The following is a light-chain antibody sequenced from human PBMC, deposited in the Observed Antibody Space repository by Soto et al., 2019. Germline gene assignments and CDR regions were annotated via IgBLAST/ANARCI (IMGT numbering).Light chain of an antibody. CDR2: RNS. V-gene: IGLV1-47*01. J-gene: IGLJ3*02. Sequence: QFVLTQPPSASGTPGQRVTISCSGSSSNIVTNHVYWYQHLPGTAPKLLIYRNSLRPSGVPDRFSGSKSGTSASLAISGIRSEDEADYYCAAWDDSLSGWVFGGGTKLTVL. CDR3: AAWDDSLSGWV. CDR1: SSNIVTNH.